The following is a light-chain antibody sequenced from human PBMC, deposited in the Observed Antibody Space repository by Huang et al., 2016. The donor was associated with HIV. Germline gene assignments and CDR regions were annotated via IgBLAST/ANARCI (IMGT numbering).Light chain of an antibody. CDR1: QSLRHRNGHNY. Sequence: DVVMTQSPLSLPVPPGEPASISCRSSQSLRHRNGHNYLDWYLQKPGQSPQLLIHLGSSRASGVPDRFSGGGSGTDFSLNISRVEAEDAGIYYCMEALQTPYTFGQGTKLEI. J-gene: IGKJ2*01. CDR3: MEALQTPYT. V-gene: IGKV2-28*01. CDR2: LGS.